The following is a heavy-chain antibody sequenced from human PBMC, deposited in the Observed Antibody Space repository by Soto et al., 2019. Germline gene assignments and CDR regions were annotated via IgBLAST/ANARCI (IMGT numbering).Heavy chain of an antibody. CDR2: IYTSGST. D-gene: IGHD3-3*01. V-gene: IGHV4-4*07. CDR1: GGSISSYY. CDR3: ARDQSAYDFWSGPYYYGMDV. J-gene: IGHJ6*02. Sequence: SETLSLTCTVSGGSISSYYWSWIRQPAGKGLEWIGRIYTSGSTNYNPSLKSRVTMSVDTSKNQFSLKLSSVTAADTAVYYCARDQSAYDFWSGPYYYGMDVWGQGTTVTVSS.